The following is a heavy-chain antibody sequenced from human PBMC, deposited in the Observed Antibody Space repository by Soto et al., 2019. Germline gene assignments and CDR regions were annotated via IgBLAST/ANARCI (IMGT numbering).Heavy chain of an antibody. D-gene: IGHD2-21*02. J-gene: IGHJ4*02. CDR3: AGTPVVTAIPSFVRFDY. Sequence: SETLSLTCTVSGGSISSGGYYWSWIRQHPGKGLEWIGYIYYSGSTYYNQSLKSRVTISVDTSKNQFSLKLSSVTAADTAVYYCAGTPVVTAIPSFVRFDYWGQGTLVTVSS. V-gene: IGHV4-31*03. CDR2: IYYSGST. CDR1: GGSISSGGYY.